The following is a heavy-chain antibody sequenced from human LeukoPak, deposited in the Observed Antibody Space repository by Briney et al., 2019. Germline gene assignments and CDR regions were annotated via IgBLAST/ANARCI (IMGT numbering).Heavy chain of an antibody. CDR2: IIPILGIA. J-gene: IGHJ5*02. D-gene: IGHD3-22*01. CDR1: GGTFSSYA. CDR3: ARDPQDLYYYDSSGLFDP. V-gene: IGHV1-69*04. Sequence: SVKVSCKASGGTFSSYAISWVRQAPGQGLEWMGRIIPILGIANYAQKFQGRVTITADKSTSTAYMELSSLRSEDTAVYYCARDPQDLYYYDSSGLFDPWGQGTPVTVSS.